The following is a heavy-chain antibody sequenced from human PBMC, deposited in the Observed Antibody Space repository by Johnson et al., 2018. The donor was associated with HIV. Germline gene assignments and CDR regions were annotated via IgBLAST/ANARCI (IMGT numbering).Heavy chain of an antibody. D-gene: IGHD6-13*01. CDR1: GFTFTTYG. V-gene: IGHV3-30*02. CDR2: IRYDGSNK. CDR3: AKCPSVSTCDAFDI. J-gene: IGHJ3*02. Sequence: QVQLVESGGGLVQPGGSLRLSCAASGFTFTTYGMHWVRQAPGTGLEWVAFIRYDGSNKYYVASVKGRFTISRDNFKNTLYLQMNSLRAEDTAVYYCAKCPSVSTCDAFDIWGQGTMVTVSS.